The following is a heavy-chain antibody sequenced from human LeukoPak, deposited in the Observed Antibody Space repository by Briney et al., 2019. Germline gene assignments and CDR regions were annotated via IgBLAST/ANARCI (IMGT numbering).Heavy chain of an antibody. J-gene: IGHJ6*02. D-gene: IGHD4-17*01. CDR1: GFTFTSHD. CDR3: ARANGDYVGYYYYGMDV. V-gene: IGHV1-8*01. CDR2: MNPNSGNT. Sequence: ASVKVSCKASGFTFTSHDYNWVRQATGQGLEWMGWMNPNSGNTGYAQKFQGRVTITADESTSTAYMELSSLRSEDTAVYYCARANGDYVGYYYYGMDVWGQGTTVTVSS.